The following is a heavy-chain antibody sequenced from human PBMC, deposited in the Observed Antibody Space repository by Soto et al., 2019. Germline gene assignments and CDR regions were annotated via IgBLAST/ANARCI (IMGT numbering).Heavy chain of an antibody. J-gene: IGHJ4*02. CDR2: IYSGGST. D-gene: IGHD4-17*01. CDR3: ARDGYNDYGDYVFYY. Sequence: GGSRGLSCAASGFTGSSNYMSWVRQAPGKGLEWVSVIYSGGSTYYADSVKGRFTISRDNSKNTLYLQMNSLRAEDTAVYYCARDGYNDYGDYVFYYWGQGTLVTVSS. CDR1: GFTGSSNY. V-gene: IGHV3-53*01.